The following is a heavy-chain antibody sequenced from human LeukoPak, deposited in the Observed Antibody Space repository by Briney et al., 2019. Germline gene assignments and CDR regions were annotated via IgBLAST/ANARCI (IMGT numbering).Heavy chain of an antibody. CDR1: GGSISSSRYS. Sequence: SETLSLTCTVSGGSISSSRYSWGWIRQPPGKGLEWIGSIYYSGSTYYNPSLKSRVTISVDTSKNQFSLKLRSVTAADTAVYYCGRNDGYCSSTSCPPSHRGQGTLVTVSS. J-gene: IGHJ4*02. D-gene: IGHD2-2*01. CDR2: IYYSGST. CDR3: GRNDGYCSSTSCPPSH. V-gene: IGHV4-39*01.